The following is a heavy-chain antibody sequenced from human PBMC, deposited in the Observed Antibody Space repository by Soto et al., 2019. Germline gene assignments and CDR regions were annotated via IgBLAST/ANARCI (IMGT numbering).Heavy chain of an antibody. D-gene: IGHD6-19*01. CDR1: GFTFSNYA. J-gene: IGHJ4*02. CDR3: AKTPRQWLVYFDY. V-gene: IGHV3-23*01. Sequence: GGSLRLSCAASGFTFSNYAIAWVRRAPGKGLEWVSGISGSGGTTYYADSVKGRFTISRDNSKDTLHLQMNSLRAEDTAVYYCAKTPRQWLVYFDYWGQGALVTVSS. CDR2: ISGSGGTT.